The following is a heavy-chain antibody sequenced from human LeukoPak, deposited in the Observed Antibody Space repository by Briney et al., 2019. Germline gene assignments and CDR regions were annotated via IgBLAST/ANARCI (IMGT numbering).Heavy chain of an antibody. V-gene: IGHV1-69*13. Sequence: GASVKVSCKASGGTFSSYAISWVRQAPGQGLEWMGGIIPIFGTANYAQKFQGRVTITADESTSTAYMELSSLRSEDTAVYYRARDLGPENWFDPWGQGTLVTVSS. CDR3: ARDLGPENWFDP. CDR2: IIPIFGTA. J-gene: IGHJ5*02. CDR1: GGTFSSYA.